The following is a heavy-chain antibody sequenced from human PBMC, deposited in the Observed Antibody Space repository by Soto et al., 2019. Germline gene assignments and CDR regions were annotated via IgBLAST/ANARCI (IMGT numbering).Heavy chain of an antibody. CDR2: IYHSGSA. CDR3: ATRNDGSGSLDY. J-gene: IGHJ4*02. D-gene: IGHD3-10*01. Sequence: PSETLSLTCAVSGASISSNKWWIWVRQPPGKGLEWIGGIYHSGSANYIPSLKSRVTISVDKSKNQFSLKLSSVTAADTAVYYCATRNDGSGSLDYWGQGALVTVSS. V-gene: IGHV4-4*02. CDR1: GASISSNKW.